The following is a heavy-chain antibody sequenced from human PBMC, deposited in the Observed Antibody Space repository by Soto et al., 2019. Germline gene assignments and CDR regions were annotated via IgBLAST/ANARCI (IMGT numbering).Heavy chain of an antibody. V-gene: IGHV6-1*01. D-gene: IGHD3-3*01. J-gene: IGHJ6*02. CDR1: GDSVSSNSAA. CDR3: ARDRPNTIFGVVIMCYYGTDV. CDR2: TYYRSKWYN. Sequence: SQTLSLTCAISGDSVSSNSAAWNWIRQSPSRGLEWLGRTYYRSKWYNDYAVSVKSRITINPDTSKNQFSLQLNSVTPEDTAVYCCARDRPNTIFGVVIMCYYGTDVGGQGTTVTVS.